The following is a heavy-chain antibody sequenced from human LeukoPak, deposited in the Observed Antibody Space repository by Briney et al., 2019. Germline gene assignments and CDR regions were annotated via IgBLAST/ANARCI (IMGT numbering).Heavy chain of an antibody. V-gene: IGHV3-9*01. Sequence: TGSSLRLSCAASGFSLGGYALHWVRQAPGKGLEWVASISWNSGDIVHADSVKGRFTISRDNAKNSLYLQMDSLRTEDTALYYCVKSGGYATAIRYFDLWGRGTLVTVSS. D-gene: IGHD2-21*02. CDR2: ISWNSGDI. CDR3: VKSGGYATAIRYFDL. J-gene: IGHJ2*01. CDR1: GFSLGGYA.